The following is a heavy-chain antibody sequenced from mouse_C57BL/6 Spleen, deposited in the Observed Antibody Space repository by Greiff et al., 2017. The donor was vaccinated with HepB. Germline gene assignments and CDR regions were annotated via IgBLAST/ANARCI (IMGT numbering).Heavy chain of an antibody. CDR1: GYSITSGYY. CDR2: ISYDGSN. CDR3: ARDTYYYGSSYGWYFDV. J-gene: IGHJ1*03. V-gene: IGHV3-6*01. Sequence: ESGPGLVKPSQSLSLTCSVTGYSITSGYYWNWIRQFPGNKLEWMGYISYDGSNNYNPSLKNRISITRDTSKNQFFLKLNSVTTEDTATYYCARDTYYYGSSYGWYFDVWGTGTTVTVSS. D-gene: IGHD1-1*01.